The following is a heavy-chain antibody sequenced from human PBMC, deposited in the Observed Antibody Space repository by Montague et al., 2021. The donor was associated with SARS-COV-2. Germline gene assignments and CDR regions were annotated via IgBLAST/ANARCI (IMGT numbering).Heavy chain of an antibody. D-gene: IGHD6-13*01. CDR1: GDSISYFY. Sequence: SETLSLTCTVSGDSISYFYWSWIRQPAGKGLEWIGCVSSSGSTNXXPSLNSRVTMSVDTSKNQFSLRLSPVTAADTAVYYCARDVVAAPGTFDYWGQGTLVTVSS. V-gene: IGHV4-4*07. CDR3: ARDVVAAPGTFDY. J-gene: IGHJ4*02. CDR2: VSSSGST.